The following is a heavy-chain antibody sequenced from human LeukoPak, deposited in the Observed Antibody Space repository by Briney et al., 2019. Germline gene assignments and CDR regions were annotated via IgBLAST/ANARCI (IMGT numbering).Heavy chain of an antibody. V-gene: IGHV3-21*06. D-gene: IGHD3-10*01. CDR3: ARAAGHYFDY. CDR2: ITSTSGDM. Sequence: PGGPLRLSCAASGFTFRSYSMNWVRQAPGKGLEWVSFITSTSGDMLYADSVKGRFTISRDNAKNTLYLQMNSLRAEDTAVYFCARAAGHYFDYWGQGSLLTVSS. CDR1: GFTFRSYS. J-gene: IGHJ4*02.